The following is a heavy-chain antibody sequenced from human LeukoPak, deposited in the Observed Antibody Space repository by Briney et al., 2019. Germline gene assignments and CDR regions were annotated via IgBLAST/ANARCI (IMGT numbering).Heavy chain of an antibody. V-gene: IGHV3-48*02. CDR1: GFTFSTYS. Sequence: GGSLRLSCAACGFTFSTYSMNGVREAPGRGLEGGAYISSRSSSMSYSFSVKGRFIISRDNAQNSLYLQMNRLREEDRAVYFCARGATVTSAIADWGQGTLVTVSS. CDR3: ARGATVTSAIAD. CDR2: ISSRSSSM. J-gene: IGHJ4*02. D-gene: IGHD4-17*01.